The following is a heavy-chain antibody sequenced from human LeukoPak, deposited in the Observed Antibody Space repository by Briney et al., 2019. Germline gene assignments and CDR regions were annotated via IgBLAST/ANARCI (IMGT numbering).Heavy chain of an antibody. D-gene: IGHD6-6*01. CDR1: GGTFSSYA. CDR2: IIPILGIA. V-gene: IGHV1-69*04. J-gene: IGHJ4*02. Sequence: GASVKVSCKASGGTFSSYAISWVRQAPGQGLEWMGRIIPILGIANYAQKFQGRVTITTDESTSTAYMELSSLRSEDTAVYYCARSTYSSSSSGGDYWGQGTLVTVSS. CDR3: ARSTYSSSSSGGDY.